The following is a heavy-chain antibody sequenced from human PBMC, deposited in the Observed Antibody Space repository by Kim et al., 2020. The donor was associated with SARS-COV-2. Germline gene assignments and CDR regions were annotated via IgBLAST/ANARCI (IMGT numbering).Heavy chain of an antibody. CDR2: ISSGSSTI. V-gene: IGHV3-48*03. J-gene: IGHJ4*02. CDR3: WGASDDY. D-gene: IGHD3-16*01. Sequence: GGSLRLSCAASGFTFSNYEMNWVRQAPGKGLEWVSYISSGSSTIYYADSVKGRFTVSRDNAKNFLYLQMNSLRAEDTAVYRCWGASDDYWGQGTLVTVSS. CDR1: GFTFSNYE.